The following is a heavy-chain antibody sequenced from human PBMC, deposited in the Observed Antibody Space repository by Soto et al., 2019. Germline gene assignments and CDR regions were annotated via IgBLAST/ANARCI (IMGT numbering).Heavy chain of an antibody. CDR2: ISSSGRTI. Sequence: QVHLVESGGGSVKPGGSLRLSCAASGFTLSDYYMTWIRQAPGKGLEWVSYISSSGRTIYYADSVRGRFTISRDNAENPLYLQMNSLRAEDTALYYCARNSEHFDYWGQGTLVTVSS. CDR3: ARNSEHFDY. V-gene: IGHV3-11*01. CDR1: GFTLSDYY. D-gene: IGHD1-26*01. J-gene: IGHJ4*02.